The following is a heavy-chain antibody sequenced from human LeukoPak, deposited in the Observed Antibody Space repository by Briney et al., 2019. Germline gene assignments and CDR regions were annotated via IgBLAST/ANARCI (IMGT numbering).Heavy chain of an antibody. D-gene: IGHD3-9*01. V-gene: IGHV1-69*13. CDR2: IIPIFGTA. J-gene: IGHJ3*02. CDR1: GGTFSSYA. Sequence: GASVKVPCKASGGTFSSYAISWVRQAPGQGLEWMGGIIPIFGTANYAQKFQGRVTITADESTSTAYMELSSLRSEDTAVYYCATGYFDWLENAFDIWGQGTMVTVSS. CDR3: ATGYFDWLENAFDI.